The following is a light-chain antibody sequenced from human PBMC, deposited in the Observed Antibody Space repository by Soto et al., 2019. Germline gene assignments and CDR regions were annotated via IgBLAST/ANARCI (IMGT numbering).Light chain of an antibody. J-gene: IGLJ2*01. V-gene: IGLV2-8*01. CDR2: EVN. CDR1: SSDLGGYNF. CDR3: SSYAGSNNVV. Sequence: HSALTQPPSASGSPGQSVTISCTGTSSDLGGYNFVSWYQQHPGKAPKLMIYEVNKRPSGVPDRFSGSKSGNTASLTVSGLQAEDEADYYCSSYAGSNNVVFGGGTKVTVL.